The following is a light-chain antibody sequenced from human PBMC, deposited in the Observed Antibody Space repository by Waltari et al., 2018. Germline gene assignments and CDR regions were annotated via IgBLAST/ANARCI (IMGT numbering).Light chain of an antibody. Sequence: DIQMTQSPSTLSASVGDRVTITCRASQSFSTCYAWYQLKPGKAHKLLSYKASNLKSGVPSRFSGSGSSTEFTRANSSLQPDDFASYYCQSYNNITPWTFGQGTKVEIK. J-gene: IGKJ1*01. CDR1: QSFSTC. CDR2: KAS. CDR3: QSYNNITPWT. V-gene: IGKV1-5*03.